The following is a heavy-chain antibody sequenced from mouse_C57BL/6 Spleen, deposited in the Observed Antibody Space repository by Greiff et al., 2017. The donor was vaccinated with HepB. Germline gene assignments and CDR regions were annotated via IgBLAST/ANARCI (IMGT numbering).Heavy chain of an antibody. D-gene: IGHD1-1*01. Sequence: QVQLQQPGAELVKPGASVKMSCKASGYTFTSYWITWVKQRPGQGLEWIGDIYPGSGSTNYNEKFKSKATLTVDTSSSTAYMPLSSLTSEYSAVYYCARDYGSEGNYFDYWGQGTTLTVSS. CDR2: IYPGSGST. CDR3: ARDYGSEGNYFDY. CDR1: GYTFTSYW. J-gene: IGHJ2*01. V-gene: IGHV1-55*01.